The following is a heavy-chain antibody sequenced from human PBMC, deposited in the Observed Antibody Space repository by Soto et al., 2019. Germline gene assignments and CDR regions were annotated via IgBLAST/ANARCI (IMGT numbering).Heavy chain of an antibody. D-gene: IGHD6-13*01. J-gene: IGHJ5*02. CDR2: INHSGST. CDR1: GGSFSGYY. V-gene: IGHV4-34*01. Sequence: SETLSLTCAVYGGSFSGYYWSWIRQPPGKGLEWIGEINHSGSTNYNPSLKSRVTISVDTSKNQFSPKLSSVTAADTAVYYCAREAQQLNWFDPWGQGTLVTVSS. CDR3: AREAQQLNWFDP.